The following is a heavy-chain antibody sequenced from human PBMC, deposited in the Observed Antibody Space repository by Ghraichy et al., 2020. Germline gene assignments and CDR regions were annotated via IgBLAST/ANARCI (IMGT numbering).Heavy chain of an antibody. CDR1: GGSISSTSYY. Sequence: SETLSLTCAVSGGSISSTSYYWGWIRQSPGKGLEWIGSIYYSGSTYYNLSLKSRVTISVDTSKNQFSLWLSSVTAADTAVYYCARLGYGWVTSQLYYYYYMDVWGKGTTVTVSS. V-gene: IGHV4-39*01. CDR3: ARLGYGWVTSQLYYYYYMDV. J-gene: IGHJ6*03. CDR2: IYYSGST. D-gene: IGHD3-16*01.